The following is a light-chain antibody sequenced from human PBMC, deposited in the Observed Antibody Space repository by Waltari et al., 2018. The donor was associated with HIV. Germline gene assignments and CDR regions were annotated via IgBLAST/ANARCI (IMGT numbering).Light chain of an antibody. CDR3: QQYYSYPWT. Sequence: AIRMTQSPSSFSASTGDRVTITCRPSQGISSYFAWYQHKPGKAPKLLIYAASTLQSGVPSRFSGSGSGTDFTHTISCLQSEDFAAYYGQQYYSYPWTFGQGTKVEIK. V-gene: IGKV1-8*01. CDR2: AAS. J-gene: IGKJ1*01. CDR1: QGISSY.